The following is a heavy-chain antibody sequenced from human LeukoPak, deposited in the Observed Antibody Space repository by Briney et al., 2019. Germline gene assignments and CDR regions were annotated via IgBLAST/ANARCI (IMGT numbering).Heavy chain of an antibody. CDR3: AKKGYYDSSGYYFDY. D-gene: IGHD3-22*01. CDR2: ISSSSSYI. J-gene: IGHJ4*02. V-gene: IGHV3-21*04. Sequence: PGGSLRLSCAASGFTFSSYSMNWVRQAPGKGLEWVSSISSSSSYIYYADSVKGRFTISRDNAKNSLYLQMNSLRAEDTAVYYCAKKGYYDSSGYYFDYWGQGTLVTVSS. CDR1: GFTFSSYS.